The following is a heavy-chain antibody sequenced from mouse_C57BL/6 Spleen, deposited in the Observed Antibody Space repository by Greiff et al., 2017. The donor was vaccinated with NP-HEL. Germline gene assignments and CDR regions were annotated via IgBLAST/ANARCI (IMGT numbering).Heavy chain of an antibody. CDR1: GYAFSSYW. Sequence: VKLVESGAELVKPGASVKISCKASGYAFSSYWMNWVKQRPGKGLEWIGQIYPGDGDTNYNGKFKGKATLTADKSSSTAYMQLSSLTSEDSAVYFCARLYGSSYGYYYDYWGQGTTLTVSS. CDR2: IYPGDGDT. J-gene: IGHJ2*01. V-gene: IGHV1-80*01. D-gene: IGHD1-1*01. CDR3: ARLYGSSYGYYYDY.